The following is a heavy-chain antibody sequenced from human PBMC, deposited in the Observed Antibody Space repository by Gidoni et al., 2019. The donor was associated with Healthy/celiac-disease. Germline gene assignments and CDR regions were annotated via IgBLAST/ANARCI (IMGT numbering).Heavy chain of an antibody. CDR1: GFTFSSYS. J-gene: IGHJ4*02. D-gene: IGHD6-13*01. CDR2: ISSSSSYI. CDR3: ARDTLDVAAAGTVDY. V-gene: IGHV3-21*01. Sequence: EVQPVESGGGLVKPGGSLRLSCPAPGFTFSSYSMNWVRQAPGKGLEWVSSISSSSSYIYYADSVKGRFTISRDNAKNSLYLQMNSLRAEDTAVYYCARDTLDVAAAGTVDYWGQGTLVTVSS.